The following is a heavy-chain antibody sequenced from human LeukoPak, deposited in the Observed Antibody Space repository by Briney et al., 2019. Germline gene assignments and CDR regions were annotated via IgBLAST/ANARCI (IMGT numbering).Heavy chain of an antibody. Sequence: GGSLRLSCAASGFTFSSYWMHWVRQAPGKGLVWVSRINSDGSSTSYADSVKGRFTISRDNAKNTLYLQMNSLRAEDTAVYYCARDHRYYDFWSGYYIEYFDYWGQGTLVTVSS. CDR3: ARDHRYYDFWSGYYIEYFDY. V-gene: IGHV3-74*01. CDR1: GFTFSSYW. CDR2: INSDGSST. D-gene: IGHD3-3*01. J-gene: IGHJ4*02.